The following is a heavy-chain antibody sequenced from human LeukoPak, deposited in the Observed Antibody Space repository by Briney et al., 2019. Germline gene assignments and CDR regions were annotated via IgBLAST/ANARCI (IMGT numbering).Heavy chain of an antibody. J-gene: IGHJ5*02. CDR3: ARGIPAAAGGNWFDP. CDR2: MNPNSDNT. Sequence: ASVKVSCKASGYTFTSYDINWVRQATGQGLEWMGWMNPNSDNTDYAQKFQGRFTMTSETSISTAYMELSSLRSEDTAVYYCARGIPAAAGGNWFDPWGQGTLVTVSS. D-gene: IGHD6-25*01. CDR1: GYTFTSYD. V-gene: IGHV1-8*01.